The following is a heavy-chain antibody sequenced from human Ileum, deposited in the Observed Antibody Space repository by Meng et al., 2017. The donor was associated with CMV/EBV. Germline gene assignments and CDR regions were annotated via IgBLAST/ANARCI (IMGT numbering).Heavy chain of an antibody. CDR2: ISGSGGDT. CDR3: LATYY. J-gene: IGHJ4*02. CDR1: GFTFKINF. D-gene: IGHD3-3*02. Sequence: GESLKISCAASGFTFKINFINWVRQAPGKGPEWVSSISGSGGDTYYADSVKGRFTISRDNSKNTLYLQMNSLRSEDTAVYYCLATYYWGQGTLVTVSS. V-gene: IGHV3-23*01.